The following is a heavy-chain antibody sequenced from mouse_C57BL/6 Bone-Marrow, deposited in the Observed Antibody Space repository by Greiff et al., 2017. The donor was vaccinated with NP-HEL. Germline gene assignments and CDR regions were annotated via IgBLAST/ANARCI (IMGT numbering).Heavy chain of an antibody. J-gene: IGHJ4*01. V-gene: IGHV1-64*01. CDR1: GYTFTSYW. D-gene: IGHD2-5*01. Sequence: QVQLQQPGAELVKPGASVKLSCKASGYTFTSYWMHWVKQRPGQGLEWIGMIHPNSGSTNYNEKFKGKATLTADKSSSTAYMQLSSLTSEDSAVYFCAREPQSSYSNFSMDYWGQGTSVTVSS. CDR2: IHPNSGST. CDR3: AREPQSSYSNFSMDY.